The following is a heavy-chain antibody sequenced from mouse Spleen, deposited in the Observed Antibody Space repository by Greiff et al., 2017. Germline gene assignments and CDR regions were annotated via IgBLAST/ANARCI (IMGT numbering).Heavy chain of an antibody. D-gene: IGHD1-2*01. J-gene: IGHJ1*01. V-gene: IGHV3-5*01. CDR1: GISITTGNYR. CDR2: IYYSGTI. CDR3: ARGYGYPYFDV. Sequence: DVQLQESGPGLVKPSQTVFLTCTVTGISITTGNYRWSWIRQFPGNKLEWIGYIYYSGTITYNPSLTSRTTITRDTPKNQFFLEMNSLTAEDTATYYCARGYGYPYFDVWGAGTTVTVSS.